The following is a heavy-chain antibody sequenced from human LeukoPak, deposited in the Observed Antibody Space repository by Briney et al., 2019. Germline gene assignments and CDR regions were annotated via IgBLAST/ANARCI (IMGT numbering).Heavy chain of an antibody. D-gene: IGHD6-6*01. CDR3: TRHGSSLGLDP. V-gene: IGHV3-73*01. CDR1: GFTFSGSA. CDR2: IRSKANSYAT. Sequence: GGSLRLSCAASGFTFSGSAMHWVRQASGKGLEWVGRIRSKANSYATAYAASVKGRFTISRDDSKNTAYLQMNSLKTEDTAVYYCTRHGSSLGLDPWGQGTLVTVSS. J-gene: IGHJ5*02.